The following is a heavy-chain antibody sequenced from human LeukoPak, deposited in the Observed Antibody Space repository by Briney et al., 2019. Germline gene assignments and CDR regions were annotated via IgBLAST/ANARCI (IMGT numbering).Heavy chain of an antibody. CDR1: GFIFSSYS. V-gene: IGHV3-21*04. CDR2: ITSTGSYM. J-gene: IGHJ4*02. CDR3: ARGGGTYDSSGPLGH. Sequence: GGSLRLSCAASGFIFSSYSMNWVHQAPGKGLEWVSSITSTGSYMYQADSVKGRFTISRDNAKNSLYLQMNSLTAEDTAIYHCARGGGTYDSSGPLGHWGQGTLVTVSS. D-gene: IGHD3-22*01.